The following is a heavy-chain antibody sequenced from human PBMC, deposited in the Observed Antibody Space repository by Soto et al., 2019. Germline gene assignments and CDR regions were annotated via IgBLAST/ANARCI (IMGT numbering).Heavy chain of an antibody. V-gene: IGHV1-3*01. CDR3: ARDPVLEYSSSWYGVNYYYGMDV. CDR1: GSPFTSYA. J-gene: IGHJ6*02. Sequence: ASVKVSCKASGSPFTSYAMHWVRQAPGQRLEWMGWINAGNGNTKYSQKFQGRVTITRDTSASTAYMELSSLRSEDTAVYYCARDPVLEYSSSWYGVNYYYGMDVWGQGTTVTVSS. D-gene: IGHD6-13*01. CDR2: INAGNGNT.